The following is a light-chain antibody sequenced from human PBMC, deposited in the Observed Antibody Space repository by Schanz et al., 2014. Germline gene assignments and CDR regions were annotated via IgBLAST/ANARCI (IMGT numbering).Light chain of an antibody. CDR3: SSFTRSNTLL. J-gene: IGLJ2*01. Sequence: QSALTQPASVSGSPGQSITISCTGTSSDVGGYNYVSWYQQHPGKAPKLIIHDVGNRPLGVSNRFSGSKSGNTASLTISGLQAEDEADYYCSSFTRSNTLLFGGGTKLTVL. CDR2: DVG. CDR1: SSDVGGYNY. V-gene: IGLV2-14*03.